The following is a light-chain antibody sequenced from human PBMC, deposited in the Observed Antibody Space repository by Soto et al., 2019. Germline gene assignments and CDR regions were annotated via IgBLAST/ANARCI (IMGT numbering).Light chain of an antibody. CDR1: QHIRND. Sequence: AIRMTQSPSSLSASVGDRVTITCRASQHIRNDLGWYQQKPGRAPKLLIYSSSTLQSGVPSRFNGSGSGTDFTLSISSLQPEDFATYYCLQDYAFPWTFGQGNNVEVK. V-gene: IGKV1-6*01. J-gene: IGKJ1*01. CDR3: LQDYAFPWT. CDR2: SSS.